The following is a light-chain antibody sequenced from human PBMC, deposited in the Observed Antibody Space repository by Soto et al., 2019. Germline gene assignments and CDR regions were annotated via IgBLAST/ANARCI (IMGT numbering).Light chain of an antibody. V-gene: IGKV1-5*01. J-gene: IGKJ1*01. CDR1: QSISTW. CDR2: DAS. Sequence: DVQMTQSPSTLSASVGDRVTITCRASQSISTWLAWYQQKPGRAPKLLMFDASKLQSGVPSRFSGSGSGTDFTLTISSLQPDDFATYYCQQYNSYPWTFGQGTKVDIK. CDR3: QQYNSYPWT.